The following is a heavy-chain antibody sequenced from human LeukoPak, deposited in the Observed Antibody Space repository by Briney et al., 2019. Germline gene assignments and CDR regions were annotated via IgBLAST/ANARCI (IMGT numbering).Heavy chain of an antibody. CDR2: ISGGDGNT. CDR1: GFTFSNYA. V-gene: IGHV3-23*01. J-gene: IGHJ4*02. D-gene: IGHD4-23*01. CDR3: AKEHGGRSTTSISNYFDY. Sequence: GGSLRLSCATSGFTFSNYAMHWVRQAPGKGLEWVSAISGGDGNTNYADSVKGRFTISRDNAKNSLYLQMNSLRAEDTALYYCAKEHGGRSTTSISNYFDYWGQGTLVTVSS.